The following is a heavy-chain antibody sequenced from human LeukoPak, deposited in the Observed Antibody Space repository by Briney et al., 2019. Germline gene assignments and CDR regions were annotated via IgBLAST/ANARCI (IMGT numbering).Heavy chain of an antibody. Sequence: ASVKVSCKASGYTFTSYYMHWVRQALGQGLEWMGIINPSGGSTSYAQKFQGRVTMTRDTSTNTAYMELSALTSEDTAVYYCTRNPPRTGDFNSWGQGALVTVSS. CDR1: GYTFTSYY. V-gene: IGHV1-46*01. J-gene: IGHJ4*02. CDR2: INPSGGST. CDR3: TRNPPRTGDFNS. D-gene: IGHD7-27*01.